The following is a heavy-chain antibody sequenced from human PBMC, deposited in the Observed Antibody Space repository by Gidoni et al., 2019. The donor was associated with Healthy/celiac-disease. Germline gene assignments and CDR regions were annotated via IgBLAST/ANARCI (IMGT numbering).Heavy chain of an antibody. CDR2: IDWDDDK. V-gene: IGHV2-70*04. CDR1: GFSLSTSGMR. Sequence: QLTLKESGPALVTPTQTITLTCTFSGFSLSTSGMRVSWIRQPPGKALEWLARIDWDDDKFYSTSLKTRLTISKDTSKNQVVLTMTNIDPVDTATYYCARGSGLRDAFDIWGQGTMVTVSS. D-gene: IGHD3-22*01. J-gene: IGHJ3*02. CDR3: ARGSGLRDAFDI.